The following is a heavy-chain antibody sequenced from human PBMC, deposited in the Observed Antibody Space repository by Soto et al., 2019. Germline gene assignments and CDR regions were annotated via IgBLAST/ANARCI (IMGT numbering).Heavy chain of an antibody. CDR1: GFTFRNHG. Sequence: GGSLRLSCAASGFTFRNHGMHWGRQAPGKGLEWLTVIWYDGSHKYYADSVKGRFTTSRDNSENTLSLEMNSLRAEDTAVYYCVYFTDGGSRGGVDLWGQGTLVTVSS. D-gene: IGHD3-16*01. CDR3: VYFTDGGSRGGVDL. V-gene: IGHV3-33*01. CDR2: IWYDGSHK. J-gene: IGHJ5*02.